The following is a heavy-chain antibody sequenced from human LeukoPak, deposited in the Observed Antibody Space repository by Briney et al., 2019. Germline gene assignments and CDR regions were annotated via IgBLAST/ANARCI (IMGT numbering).Heavy chain of an antibody. Sequence: SETLSLTCTVSGGSISSGDYYGSWIRQPPGKGLEWIGYIYYSGSTYYNPSLKSRVTISVDTSKNQFSLKLSSVTAADTAVYYCARGYDFWSGYYFWYFDYWGQGTLVTVSS. CDR3: ARGYDFWSGYYFWYFDY. D-gene: IGHD3-3*01. J-gene: IGHJ4*02. CDR2: IYYSGST. V-gene: IGHV4-30-4*08. CDR1: GGSISSGDYY.